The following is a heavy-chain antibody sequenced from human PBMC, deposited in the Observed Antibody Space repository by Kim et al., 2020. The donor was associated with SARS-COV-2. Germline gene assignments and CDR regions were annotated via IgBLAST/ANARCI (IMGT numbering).Heavy chain of an antibody. CDR3: ARELQWLGIFVGMDV. CDR1: GFTFSSYS. CDR2: ISSSSSTI. J-gene: IGHJ6*02. Sequence: GGSLRLSCAASGFTFSSYSMNWVRQAPGKGLEWVSYISSSSSTIYYADSVKGRFTISRDNAKNSLYLQMNSLRDEDKAVYYCARELQWLGIFVGMDVWGQGTTFTVSS. V-gene: IGHV3-48*02. D-gene: IGHD6-19*01.